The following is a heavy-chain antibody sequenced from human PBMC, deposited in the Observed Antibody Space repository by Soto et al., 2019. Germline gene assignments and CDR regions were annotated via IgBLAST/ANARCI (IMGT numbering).Heavy chain of an antibody. CDR3: TRGPRATSAGTSAH. CDR2: IYNDGTYA. Sequence: WGSLRLSCAGSGFTFNMYWIHFCRHFPGKGPVWVARIYNDGTYADYADSVKGRFTISRDNAKDTLYLQMNDLRAEDSALYHCTRGPRATSAGTSAHWGQGTLVTVSS. J-gene: IGHJ4*02. V-gene: IGHV3-74*01. CDR1: GFTFNMYW. D-gene: IGHD6-13*01.